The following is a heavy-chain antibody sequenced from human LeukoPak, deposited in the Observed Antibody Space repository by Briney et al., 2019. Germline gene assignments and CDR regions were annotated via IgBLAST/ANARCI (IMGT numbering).Heavy chain of an antibody. D-gene: IGHD2-15*01. Sequence: GESLKISCKGSGYSFTSYWIGWVRQMPGKGLEWMGIIYPGDSDTRYSPSFQGQVTISADKSISTAYLQWSSLKASDTAMYYCARRLGYCSGGSCKSAFDIWGQGTMVTVSS. V-gene: IGHV5-51*01. CDR1: GYSFTSYW. J-gene: IGHJ3*02. CDR3: ARRLGYCSGGSCKSAFDI. CDR2: IYPGDSDT.